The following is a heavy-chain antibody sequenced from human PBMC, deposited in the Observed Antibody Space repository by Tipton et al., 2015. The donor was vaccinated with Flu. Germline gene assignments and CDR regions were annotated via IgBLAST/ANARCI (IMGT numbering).Heavy chain of an antibody. D-gene: IGHD3-22*01. V-gene: IGHV4-61*02. J-gene: IGHJ4*02. CDR2: IYSNGKT. CDR1: GGSITNVNYW. Sequence: TLSLTCTVSGGSITNVNYWWSWIRQPAGKGLEWIGRIYSNGKTNFNSSLSGRVTMSVDTLKGQFSLKVNSVTAADTAVYYCARADNSGYYGWPYYFDYWGQGTLVTVSS. CDR3: ARADNSGYYGWPYYFDY.